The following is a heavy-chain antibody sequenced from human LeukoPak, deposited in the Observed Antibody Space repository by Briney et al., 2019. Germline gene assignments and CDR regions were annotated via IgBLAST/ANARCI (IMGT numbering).Heavy chain of an antibody. CDR2: IYPGDSDS. J-gene: IGHJ4*02. V-gene: IGHV5-51*01. CDR1: GYSFTTYW. CDR3: ARRSSPTGGIDY. Sequence: GESLKISCKGSGYSFTTYWILWVRQMPGKGLEWMGIIYPGDSDSRYSPSFQGQVTISADESVSTAYLQWSSLKASDTAMYYCARRSSPTGGIDYWGQGTLVTVSS. D-gene: IGHD2-2*01.